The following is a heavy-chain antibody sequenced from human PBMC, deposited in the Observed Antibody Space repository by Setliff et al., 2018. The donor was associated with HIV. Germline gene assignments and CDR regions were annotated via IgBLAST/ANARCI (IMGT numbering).Heavy chain of an antibody. CDR3: ARDPPGHGDSNDY. D-gene: IGHD4-17*01. CDR1: GGSVGSGSYY. V-gene: IGHV4-61*01. Sequence: LSLTCTVSGGSVGSGSYYWSWIRQPPGKGLEYIGYIYYTWSTTYNPSLKSRVSMSIDTSKNQFSLRLDSVTAADTAVYYCARDPPGHGDSNDYWGQGTLVTVSS. CDR2: IYYTWST. J-gene: IGHJ4*02.